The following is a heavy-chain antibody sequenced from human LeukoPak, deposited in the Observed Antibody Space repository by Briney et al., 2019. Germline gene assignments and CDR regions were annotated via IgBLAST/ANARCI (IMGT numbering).Heavy chain of an antibody. D-gene: IGHD2-21*01. V-gene: IGHV3-23*01. CDR3: AKDFRIGYSAHFNY. CDR2: IYENGGTT. J-gene: IGHJ4*02. CDR1: GFTFRSHA. Sequence: GGSLRLSCVGSGFTFRSHAMSWVRQAPEKGLEFVSGIYENGGTTYYADSVKGRFSISRDNSKNTLYLQMDSLRGEDTAVYYCAKDFRIGYSAHFNYWGQGALVTVSS.